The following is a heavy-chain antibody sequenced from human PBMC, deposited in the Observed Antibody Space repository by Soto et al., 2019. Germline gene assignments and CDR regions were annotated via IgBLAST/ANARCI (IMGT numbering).Heavy chain of an antibody. CDR3: ARGRYGDY. Sequence: QVHLVQSGAEVKKPGASVKVSCKASGYTFTSYCITWVRQAPGQGLEWMGWISAHNGNTDYAQKLRGRVIVTIDTSTSTAYMELRSLISDDTAVDFFARGRYGDYWGQGALVTVSS. D-gene: IGHD1-1*01. J-gene: IGHJ4*02. CDR2: ISAHNGNT. CDR1: GYTFTSYC. V-gene: IGHV1-18*01.